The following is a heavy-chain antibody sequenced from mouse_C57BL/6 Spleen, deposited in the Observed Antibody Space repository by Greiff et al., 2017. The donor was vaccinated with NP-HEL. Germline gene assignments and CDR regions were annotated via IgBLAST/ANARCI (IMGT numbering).Heavy chain of an antibody. V-gene: IGHV1-15*01. J-gene: IGHJ2*01. CDR3: TRKSTTVVAKGDY. CDR2: IDPETGGT. D-gene: IGHD1-1*01. CDR1: GYTFTDYE. Sequence: VQLQQSGAELVRPGASVTLSCKASGYTFTDYEMHWVKQTPVHGLEWIGAIDPETGGTAYNQTFKGKAILTADKSSSTAYMELRSLTSEDSAVYYCTRKSTTVVAKGDYWGQGTTLTVSS.